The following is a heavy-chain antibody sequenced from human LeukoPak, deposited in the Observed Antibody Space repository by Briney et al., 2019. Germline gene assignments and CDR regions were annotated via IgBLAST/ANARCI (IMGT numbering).Heavy chain of an antibody. Sequence: GGSLRLSCAASGFTVSSNYMSWIRQAPGKGLEWVSYISSSGSTIYYADSVKGRFTISRDNAKNSLYLQMNSLRAEDTAVYYCARDFNLAGDYYFDYWGQGTLVTVSS. CDR1: GFTVSSNY. CDR2: ISSSGSTI. D-gene: IGHD4-17*01. V-gene: IGHV3-11*01. J-gene: IGHJ4*02. CDR3: ARDFNLAGDYYFDY.